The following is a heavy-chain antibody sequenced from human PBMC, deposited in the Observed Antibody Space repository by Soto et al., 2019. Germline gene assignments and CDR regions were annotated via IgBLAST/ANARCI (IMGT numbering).Heavy chain of an antibody. J-gene: IGHJ4*02. CDR3: VKYSGGGFGELEFDS. CDR1: GFTSDDHA. D-gene: IGHD3-10*01. V-gene: IGHV3-9*02. CDR2: VSWNSGNL. Sequence: EVQLVESGGDLVQPGRSLRLSCAASGFTSDDHAMHWVRQAPGKGLEWVSGVSWNSGNLAYADSVKGRFTISRDSAKNVLYLQRIGLRAEDSAFYYCVKYSGGGFGELEFDSWGQGTLVTVSS.